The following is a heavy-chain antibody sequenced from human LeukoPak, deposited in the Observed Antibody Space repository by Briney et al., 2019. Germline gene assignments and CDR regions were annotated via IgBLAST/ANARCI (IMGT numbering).Heavy chain of an antibody. D-gene: IGHD2/OR15-2a*01. V-gene: IGHV1-46*01. CDR1: GYTFTSYY. J-gene: IGHJ5*02. CDR2: INPSGGST. Sequence: ASVKVSCKASGYTFTSYYMHWVRQAPGQGLEWMGIINPSGGSTSYAQKFQGRVTMTRDTSTSTVYMELSSLRSEDTAVYYCARDSNLLSIGNWFDPWGQGTLVTVSS. CDR3: ARDSNLLSIGNWFDP.